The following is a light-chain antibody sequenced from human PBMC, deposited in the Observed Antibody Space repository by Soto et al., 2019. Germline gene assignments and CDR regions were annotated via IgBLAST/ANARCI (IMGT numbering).Light chain of an antibody. J-gene: IGLJ2*01. CDR2: EVS. Sequence: QSVLTQPASVSGSPGQSITISCTGTSSDVGGYNYVSWYQQHPGKAPKLMIYEVSNRPSGVSNRFSGSKSGNTASLTISGLQAEDEAAYYCSSYTSSSTLDVVFGGGTKVTVL. CDR3: SSYTSSSTLDVV. CDR1: SSDVGGYNY. V-gene: IGLV2-14*01.